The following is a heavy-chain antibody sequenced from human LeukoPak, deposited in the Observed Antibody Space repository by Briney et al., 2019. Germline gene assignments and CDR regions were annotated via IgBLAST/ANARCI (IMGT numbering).Heavy chain of an antibody. Sequence: SETLSLTCAVYGGSFSGYYWSWIRQPPGKGLEWIGEINHSGSTNYNPSLKSRVTISVDTSKDQFSLKLSSVTAADTAVYYCARSGSYSGIGAFDIWGQGTMVTVSS. CDR2: INHSGST. CDR1: GGSFSGYY. J-gene: IGHJ3*02. CDR3: ARSGSYSGIGAFDI. V-gene: IGHV4-34*01. D-gene: IGHD1-26*01.